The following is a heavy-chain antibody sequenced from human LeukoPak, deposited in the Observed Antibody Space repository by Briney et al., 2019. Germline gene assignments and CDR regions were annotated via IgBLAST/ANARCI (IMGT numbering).Heavy chain of an antibody. J-gene: IGHJ4*02. CDR3: AKYSSGWYEMGYFDY. CDR2: ISGSGGST. D-gene: IGHD6-19*01. CDR1: GFTFSSYA. V-gene: IGHV3-23*01. Sequence: GGSLRLSCAASGFTFSSYAMSWVRQAPGKGLEWVSAISGSGGSTYYADSVKGRFTISRDNSKNTLYLQMNSLRAEDTAIYYCAKYSSGWYEMGYFDYWGQGTLVTVSS.